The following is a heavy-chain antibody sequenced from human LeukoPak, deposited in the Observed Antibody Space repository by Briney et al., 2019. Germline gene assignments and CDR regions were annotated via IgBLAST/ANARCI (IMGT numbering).Heavy chain of an antibody. CDR1: GFTFSSYS. D-gene: IGHD3-22*01. CDR2: ISSSSSYI. Sequence: GGSLRPSCAASGFTFSSYSMNWVRQAPGKGLEWVSPISSSSSYIYYADSVKGRFTISRDNAKNSLYLQMNSLRAEDTAVYYCARDPRSGLTYYYYYGMDVWGQGTTVTVSS. CDR3: ARDPRSGLTYYYYYGMDV. V-gene: IGHV3-21*01. J-gene: IGHJ6*02.